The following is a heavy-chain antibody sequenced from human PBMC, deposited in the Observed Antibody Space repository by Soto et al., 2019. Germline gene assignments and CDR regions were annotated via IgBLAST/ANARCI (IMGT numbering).Heavy chain of an antibody. CDR2: ISAYNGNT. V-gene: IGHV1-18*01. CDR3: ARIGYCSGGSCYSESMNWFDP. J-gene: IGHJ5*02. D-gene: IGHD2-15*01. Sequence: ASVKVSCKASGYTFTSYGISWVRQAPGQGLEWVGWISAYNGNTNYAQKIQGRVTMTTDTSTSTAYMELRSLRSDYTAVYYFARIGYCSGGSCYSESMNWFDPWGQGTLVTVSS. CDR1: GYTFTSYG.